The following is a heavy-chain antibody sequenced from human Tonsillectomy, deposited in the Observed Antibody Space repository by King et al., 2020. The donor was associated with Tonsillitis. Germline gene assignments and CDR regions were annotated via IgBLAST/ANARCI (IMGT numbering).Heavy chain of an antibody. CDR3: AKDRWADYGAFDI. Sequence: VQLVESGGGVVQPGGSLRLSCAASGFTFSSYGMHWVRQAPGKGLEWVAFIRYDGSNKYYADSVKGRFTISRDNSKNTLYLQMNSLRAEDTAVYYCAKDRWADYGAFDIWGQGTMVTVSS. CDR2: IRYDGSNK. CDR1: GFTFSSYG. D-gene: IGHD4/OR15-4a*01. V-gene: IGHV3-30*02. J-gene: IGHJ3*02.